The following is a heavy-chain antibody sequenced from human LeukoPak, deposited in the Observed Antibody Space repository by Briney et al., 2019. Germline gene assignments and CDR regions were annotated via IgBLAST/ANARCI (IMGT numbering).Heavy chain of an antibody. Sequence: PSETLSLTCTVSGGSISSSYCSWIRQPAGKGLEWIGRIYTTGSTDSTDFNPSLKSRVTMSVDTSKNQFSLKLSSVTAADTAVYYCARRRRVPAANYYMDVWGKGTTVTVSS. V-gene: IGHV4-4*07. CDR1: GGSISSSY. CDR3: ARRRRVPAANYYMDV. J-gene: IGHJ6*03. D-gene: IGHD2-2*01. CDR2: IYTTGSTDST.